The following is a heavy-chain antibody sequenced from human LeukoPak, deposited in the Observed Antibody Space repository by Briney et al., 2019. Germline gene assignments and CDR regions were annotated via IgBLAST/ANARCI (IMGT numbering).Heavy chain of an antibody. CDR2: ISSSGRLM. J-gene: IGHJ6*02. V-gene: IGHV3-11*01. Sequence: GGSLRLSCAASGFTFSEYYITWIRQAPGKGLEWVSHISSSGRLMQYADSVRGRFTITRDNAQNFMSLQMNNLKPEDTAVYYCARDTNNGLDVWGRGTTVTVS. CDR3: ARDTNNGLDV. D-gene: IGHD1-14*01. CDR1: GFTFSEYY.